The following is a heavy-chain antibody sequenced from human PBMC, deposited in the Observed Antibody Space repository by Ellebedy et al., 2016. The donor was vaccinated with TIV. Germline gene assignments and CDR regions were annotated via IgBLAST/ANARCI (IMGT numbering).Heavy chain of an antibody. V-gene: IGHV3-30-3*01. CDR2: IMYDGTNR. D-gene: IGHD6-19*01. CDR1: GFTFNIFA. J-gene: IGHJ4*02. CDR3: ARDVPEPGQGGWPPGYFFDL. Sequence: PGGSLRPSCTASGFTFNIFAMHWVRLTPDKGLEWLGVIMYDGTNRWYVDSLEGRFTISRDNAKNTVYLQMNSLRPEDTAMYYCARDVPEPGQGGWPPGYFFDLWGQGTLVTVSS.